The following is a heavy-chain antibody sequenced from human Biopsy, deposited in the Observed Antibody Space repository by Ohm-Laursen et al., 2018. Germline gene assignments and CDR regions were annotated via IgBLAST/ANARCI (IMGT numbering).Heavy chain of an antibody. J-gene: IGHJ5*02. CDR1: GGSISNNNYY. D-gene: IGHD3-22*01. CDR3: ARDYDTSGYYYVS. CDR2: IFYRGST. Sequence: LDTLSLTCSVSGGSISNNNYYWGWIRQPPGKGLEWIGSIFYRGSTHYKPSLKSRVNISVDTSNNQFSLKLNSVTAADTAVYYCARDYDTSGYYYVSWGQGTLVTVSS. V-gene: IGHV4-39*01.